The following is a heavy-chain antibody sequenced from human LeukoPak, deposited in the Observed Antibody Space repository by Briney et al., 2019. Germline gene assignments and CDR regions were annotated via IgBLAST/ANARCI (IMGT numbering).Heavy chain of an antibody. CDR1: GFTFSSYA. CDR2: ISYDGNNK. J-gene: IGHJ4*02. CDR3: AKEFNRGLPDY. D-gene: IGHD2-21*01. Sequence: PGRSLRLSCAASGFTFSSYAMHWVRQAPGKGLEWVAVISYDGNNKFYADSVKGRFTISRDNSKNTLYLQMSSLRAEDTAVYYCAKEFNRGLPDYWGQGTLVTVPS. V-gene: IGHV3-30-3*01.